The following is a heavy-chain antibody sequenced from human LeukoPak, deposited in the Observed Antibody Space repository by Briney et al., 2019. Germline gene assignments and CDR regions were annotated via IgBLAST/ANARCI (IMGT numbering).Heavy chain of an antibody. Sequence: GGSLRLSCAASGFTFSSYWMHWVRQAPGKGLVWVSRINSDGSSTSYADSVKGRFTISRDNAKNTLYLQMNSLRAEDTAVYYCARNLPDHYYYYGMDVWGQGTTVTVSS. CDR2: INSDGSST. CDR3: ARNLPDHYYYYGMDV. D-gene: IGHD1-14*01. V-gene: IGHV3-74*01. CDR1: GFTFSSYW. J-gene: IGHJ6*02.